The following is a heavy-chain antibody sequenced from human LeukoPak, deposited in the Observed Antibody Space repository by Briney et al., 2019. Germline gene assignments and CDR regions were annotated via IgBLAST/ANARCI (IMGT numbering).Heavy chain of an antibody. D-gene: IGHD6-13*01. CDR1: GFTLSSYA. CDR2: ISGSGGST. CDR3: ANTPGYSSSWYPYNWFDP. J-gene: IGHJ5*02. V-gene: IGHV3-23*01. Sequence: GGSLRLSCAASGFTLSSYAMSWVRQAPGKGLEWVSTISGSGGSTYYADSVKGRFTISRDNSKNTLYLQMNSLRAEDTAVYYCANTPGYSSSWYPYNWFDPWGQGTLVTVSS.